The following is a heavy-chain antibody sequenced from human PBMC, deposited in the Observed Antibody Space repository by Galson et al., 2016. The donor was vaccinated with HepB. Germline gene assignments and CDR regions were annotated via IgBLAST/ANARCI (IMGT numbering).Heavy chain of an antibody. CDR2: IYWDDDK. V-gene: IGHV2-5*02. CDR1: GFSLSSSGVD. D-gene: IGHD6-13*01. CDR3: ARLSSSWYRTLDY. Sequence: PALVKPTQTLTLTCTFSGFSLSSSGVDVGWIRQPPGKALEWLALIYWDDDKRYNPSLRTRLTITKDTSKNQVVLTMTNMDPVDTAKYYCARLSSSWYRTLDYWGQGTLVTVSS. J-gene: IGHJ4*02.